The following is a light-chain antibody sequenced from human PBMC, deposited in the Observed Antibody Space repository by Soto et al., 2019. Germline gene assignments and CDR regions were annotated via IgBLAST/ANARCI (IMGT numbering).Light chain of an antibody. CDR2: EVS. CDR1: GSDVGDYDY. Sequence: QSALTQPASVSGSPGESITISCTGTGSDVGDYDYVSWYQHHPGKAPKLMIYEVSNRPSGVSNRFSGSKSGNTASLTIFGLQAEDEADYFCSSYTSSQAYVFGTGTKVTVL. CDR3: SSYTSSQAYV. J-gene: IGLJ1*01. V-gene: IGLV2-14*01.